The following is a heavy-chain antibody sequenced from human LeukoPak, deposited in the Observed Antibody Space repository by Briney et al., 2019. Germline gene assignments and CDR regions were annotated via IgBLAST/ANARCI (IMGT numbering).Heavy chain of an antibody. Sequence: GASVKVSCKASGYTFSNYYMHWVRQAPGQGLEWMGMINPSGGSTTYAQRFQGRVTMTRDTSTSTVYMDLSSLRSEDTAVYYCARERGSAYCTGGSCYSSASDDASDIWGQGTMVTVSS. CDR1: GYTFSNYY. CDR3: ARERGSAYCTGGSCYSSASDDASDI. CDR2: INPSGGST. V-gene: IGHV1-46*03. J-gene: IGHJ3*02. D-gene: IGHD2-15*01.